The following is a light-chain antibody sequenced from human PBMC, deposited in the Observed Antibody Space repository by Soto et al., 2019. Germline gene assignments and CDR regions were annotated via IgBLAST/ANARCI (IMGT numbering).Light chain of an antibody. CDR2: AAS. J-gene: IGKJ1*01. CDR3: QQYNGLPTWT. V-gene: IGKV3-20*01. Sequence: EIVLTQSPGTLSLSPGERATLSCRASQSVSSSYLVWHQQKPGQAPRLLIYAASRRATGIPDRFSGNGSGTEFTLTITSLQPDDSATYYCQQYNGLPTWTFGQGTKVDI. CDR1: QSVSSSY.